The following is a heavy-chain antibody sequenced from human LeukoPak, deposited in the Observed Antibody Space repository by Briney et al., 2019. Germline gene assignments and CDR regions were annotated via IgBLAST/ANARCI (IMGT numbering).Heavy chain of an antibody. CDR2: IIPILGIA. Sequence: GASVKVSCKASGGTFISYTISWVRQAPGQGLEWMGRIIPILGIANYAQKFQGRVTITADKYTSTDYMELSSLRSEETAVYYCASPRALYCSSTSRQTANGAFDIWGQGTMVTVSS. CDR3: ASPRALYCSSTSRQTANGAFDI. D-gene: IGHD2-2*01. V-gene: IGHV1-69*02. CDR1: GGTFISYT. J-gene: IGHJ3*02.